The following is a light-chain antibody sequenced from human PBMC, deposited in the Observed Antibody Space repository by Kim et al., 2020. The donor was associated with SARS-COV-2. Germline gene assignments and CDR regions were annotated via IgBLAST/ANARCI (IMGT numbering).Light chain of an antibody. CDR1: RSDVGGYNY. Sequence: SVTISCTGTRSDVGGYNYVSWYQQHPGKAPKLMIYDVNKRPSGVPDRFSGSKSGNTASLTVSGLQAEDEADYYCSSYAGSNTNFVFGTGTKVTVL. CDR2: DVN. V-gene: IGLV2-8*01. CDR3: SSYAGSNTNFV. J-gene: IGLJ1*01.